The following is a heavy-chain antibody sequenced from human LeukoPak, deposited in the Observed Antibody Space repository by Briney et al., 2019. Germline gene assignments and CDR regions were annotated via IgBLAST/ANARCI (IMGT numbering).Heavy chain of an antibody. CDR3: AKALRETHRPVYSYYYMDV. Sequence: LGGSLRLSCAASEFTFNNYAVSWVRQAPGQGLEWVSTISGRGGITYYADSVKGRFTISRDNSKNTVFLQMNSLRVDDTAVYYCAKALRETHRPVYSYYYMDVWGKGTTVTVSS. CDR2: ISGRGGIT. CDR1: EFTFNNYA. J-gene: IGHJ6*03. V-gene: IGHV3-23*01.